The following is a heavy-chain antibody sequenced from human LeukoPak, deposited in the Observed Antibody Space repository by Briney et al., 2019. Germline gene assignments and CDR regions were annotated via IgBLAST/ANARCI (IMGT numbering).Heavy chain of an antibody. CDR1: GYTFTSYY. CDR3: ARENSKDYYDSSGYYYHTFDY. V-gene: IGHV1-46*01. J-gene: IGHJ4*02. Sequence: ASVKVSCKASGYTFTSYYMHWVRQAPGQGLEWMGIINPSGGSTSYAQKFQGRVTMTRDTSTSTAYMELSSLRSEDTAVYYCARENSKDYYDSSGYYYHTFDYWGQGTLVTVSS. CDR2: INPSGGST. D-gene: IGHD3-22*01.